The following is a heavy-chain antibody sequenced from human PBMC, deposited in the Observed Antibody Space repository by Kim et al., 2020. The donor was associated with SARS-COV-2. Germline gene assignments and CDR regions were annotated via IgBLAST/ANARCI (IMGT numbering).Heavy chain of an antibody. D-gene: IGHD2-15*01. Sequence: KGRFTISRDNSKNTVFLQMNSLRAEDTAVYYCARDQYCSCSSCEGYWMDVWGQGTLVTVSS. V-gene: IGHV3-30*07. J-gene: IGHJ5*02. CDR3: ARDQYCSCSSCEGYWMDV.